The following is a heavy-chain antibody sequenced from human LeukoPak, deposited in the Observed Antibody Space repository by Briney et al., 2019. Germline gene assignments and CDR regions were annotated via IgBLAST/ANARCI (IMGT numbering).Heavy chain of an antibody. J-gene: IGHJ5*02. CDR3: ASQVVVTALDP. V-gene: IGHV3-64*04. Sequence: PGGSLRLSCSASGFTFSSYAMHWVRQAPGKGLEYVSAISSNGGSTYYADSVKGRFTISRDNAKNTLYLQMNSLRAEDTAVYYCASQVVVTALDPWGQGTLVTVSS. CDR1: GFTFSSYA. CDR2: ISSNGGST. D-gene: IGHD2-21*02.